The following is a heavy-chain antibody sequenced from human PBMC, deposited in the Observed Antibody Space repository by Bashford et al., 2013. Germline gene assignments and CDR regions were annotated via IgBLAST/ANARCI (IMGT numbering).Heavy chain of an antibody. V-gene: IGHV4-31*03. D-gene: IGHD3-9*01. CDR3: ARARRGNICLLTP. J-gene: IGHJ4*02. Sequence: SSETLSLTCTVSGGSISSGGYYWSWIRQHPGKGLEWIGYIYYSGSTYYNPSLKSRVTISVDKSKNQFSLKLSSVTAADTAVYYCARARRGNICLLTPWGQGTLVTVSS. CDR2: IYYSGST. CDR1: GGSISSGGYY.